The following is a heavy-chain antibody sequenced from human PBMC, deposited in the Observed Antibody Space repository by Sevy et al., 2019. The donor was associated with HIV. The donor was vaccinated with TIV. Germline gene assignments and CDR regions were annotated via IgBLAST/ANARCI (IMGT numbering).Heavy chain of an antibody. V-gene: IGHV1-18*01. Sequence: ASVKVSCKASGYTFTSYGISWVRQAPGQGLEWMGWISAYNGNTNYAQKLQGRVTMTTDPSTRTAYVELRSLRSDDTAAYYCARDLDMVVVPAARRGKPRRETYDYYYGMDVWGQGTTVTVSS. CDR2: ISAYNGNT. J-gene: IGHJ6*02. D-gene: IGHD2-2*01. CDR1: GYTFTSYG. CDR3: ARDLDMVVVPAARRGKPRRETYDYYYGMDV.